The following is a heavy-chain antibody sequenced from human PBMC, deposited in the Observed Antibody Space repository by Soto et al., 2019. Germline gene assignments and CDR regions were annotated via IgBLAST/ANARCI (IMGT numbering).Heavy chain of an antibody. D-gene: IGHD3-10*01. J-gene: IGHJ6*02. CDR3: ARDSPTMVRGVAYYYYGMDV. CDR2: ISYDGSNK. CDR1: GFTFSSYS. V-gene: IGHV3-30*03. Sequence: GGSLRLSCAASGFTFSSYSMNWVRQAPGKGLEWVAVISYDGSNKYYADSVKGRFTISRDNSKNTLYLQMNSLRAEDTAVYYCARDSPTMVRGVAYYYYGMDVWGQGTTVTLSS.